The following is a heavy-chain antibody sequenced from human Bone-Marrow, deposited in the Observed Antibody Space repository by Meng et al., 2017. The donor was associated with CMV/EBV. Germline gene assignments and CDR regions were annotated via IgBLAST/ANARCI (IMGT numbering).Heavy chain of an antibody. CDR3: ARALGTRGPHFDY. J-gene: IGHJ4*02. Sequence: QGQVVGFGGGGVHPGVLLEPSVHSFGFTFRCYAMHWVRQAPGKGLEWVAVISYDGSNKYYAGSVKGRFTISRDNSKNTLYLQMNSLRAEDTAVYYCARALGTRGPHFDYWGQGTLVTVSS. V-gene: IGHV3-30-3*01. CDR1: GFTFRCYA. CDR2: ISYDGSNK. D-gene: IGHD1-1*01.